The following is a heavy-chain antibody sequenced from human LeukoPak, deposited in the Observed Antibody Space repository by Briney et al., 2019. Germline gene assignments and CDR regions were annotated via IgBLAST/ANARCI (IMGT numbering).Heavy chain of an antibody. D-gene: IGHD6-19*01. J-gene: IGHJ4*02. CDR2: ISSDGSDK. CDR3: AKTTTGYSSGRFPGWPVDY. Sequence: PGRSLRLSCAASGFTFSSYVMHWVRQAPGKGLEWVAVISSDGSDKYYADSGKGRFTISRDNSKNQLYLQMNSLRAEDTAVYYCAKTTTGYSSGRFPGWPVDYWGQGTLVTVSS. CDR1: GFTFSSYV. V-gene: IGHV3-30*18.